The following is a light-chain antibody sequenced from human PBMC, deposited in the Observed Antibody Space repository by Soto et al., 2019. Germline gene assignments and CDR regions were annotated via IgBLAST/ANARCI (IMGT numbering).Light chain of an antibody. Sequence: ENVFSQSPRPLSLSPGEKATHSSRARQSVGSNYLGWYQQKPGQTPRLLIYGTSNRATGIPDRFSGSGSGTEFTLTISRLEPEDFAVYYCQQYSNSPPWTFGQGTKVDIK. CDR3: QQYSNSPPWT. V-gene: IGKV3-20*01. CDR2: GTS. J-gene: IGKJ1*01. CDR1: QSVGSNY.